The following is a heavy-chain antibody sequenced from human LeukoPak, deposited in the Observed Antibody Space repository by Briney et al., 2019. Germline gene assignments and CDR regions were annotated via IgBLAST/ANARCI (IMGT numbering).Heavy chain of an antibody. Sequence: KPSQTLSLTCTVSGGSISSSSYYWGWIRQPPGKGLEWIGSIYYSGSTYYNPSLKSRVTISVDTSKNQFSLKLSSVTAADTAVYYCARSYYDLRWGFDDWGQGTLVTVSS. V-gene: IGHV4-39*01. D-gene: IGHD3-3*01. CDR3: ARSYYDLRWGFDD. J-gene: IGHJ4*02. CDR2: IYYSGST. CDR1: GGSISSSSYY.